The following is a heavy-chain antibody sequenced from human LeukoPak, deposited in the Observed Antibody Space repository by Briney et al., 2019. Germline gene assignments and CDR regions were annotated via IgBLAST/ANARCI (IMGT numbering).Heavy chain of an antibody. Sequence: ASVKVSCKASGGTFSSYAISWVRQAPGQGLEWMGRIIPIFGTANYAQKFQGRVTITTDQSTSTAYMELSSLRSEDTAVYYCARGSGGNPRSDYYYYYMDVWGKGTTVTVSS. J-gene: IGHJ6*03. CDR3: ARGSGGNPRSDYYYYYMDV. V-gene: IGHV1-69*05. CDR2: IIPIFGTA. D-gene: IGHD4-23*01. CDR1: GGTFSSYA.